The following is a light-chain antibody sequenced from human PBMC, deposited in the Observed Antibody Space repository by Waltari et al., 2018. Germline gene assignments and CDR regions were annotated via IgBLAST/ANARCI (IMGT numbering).Light chain of an antibody. CDR1: QIISTY. CDR3: QQTYSIPIT. Sequence: DNQVTQSPSSLSASVGDRVTITCRTSQIISTYLNWYQQKPGKAPKLLIYDASTLQRGVQSRFSGSGSGTYFTLTINTLQPEDFATYFCQQTYSIPITFGQGTRLEIK. J-gene: IGKJ5*01. V-gene: IGKV1-39*01. CDR2: DAS.